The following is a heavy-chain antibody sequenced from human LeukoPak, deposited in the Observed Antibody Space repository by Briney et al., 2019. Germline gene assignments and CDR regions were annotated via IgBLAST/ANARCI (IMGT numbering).Heavy chain of an antibody. D-gene: IGHD4-17*01. J-gene: IGHJ4*02. Sequence: PSETLSLTCTVSGGSISSGSYYWSWIRRPAGKGLEWIGRIYTSGSTNYNPSLKSRVTISVDTSKNQFSLKLSSVTAADTAVYYCARYVDYGDYLDYWGQGTLVTVSS. CDR1: GGSISSGSYY. CDR2: IYTSGST. CDR3: ARYVDYGDYLDY. V-gene: IGHV4-61*02.